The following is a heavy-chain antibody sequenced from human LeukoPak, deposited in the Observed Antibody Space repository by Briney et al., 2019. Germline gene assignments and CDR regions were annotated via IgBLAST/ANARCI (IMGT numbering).Heavy chain of an antibody. CDR3: AKDGSWGDYQFYFYMDV. V-gene: IGHV3-23*01. CDR1: GSGFTFGNFA. Sequence: GGSLRLSCEVSGSGFTFGNFAMSWVRQAPGKGLEWVSGISGSGYYTYYADSVKGRFTISRDNSKNTVYIQINSLRAEDTAVYYCAKDGSWGDYQFYFYMDVWGKGNTVTVSS. J-gene: IGHJ6*03. CDR2: ISGSGYYT. D-gene: IGHD2-2*01.